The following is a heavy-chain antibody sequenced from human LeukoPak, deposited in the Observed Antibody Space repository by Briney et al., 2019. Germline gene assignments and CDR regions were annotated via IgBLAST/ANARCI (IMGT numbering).Heavy chain of an antibody. CDR3: ARGSSGWYSLDY. J-gene: IGHJ4*02. V-gene: IGHV1-69*05. D-gene: IGHD6-19*01. CDR2: IIPIFGTA. CDR1: GGTFSSYA. Sequence: SVKVSCKASGGTFSSYAINWVRQAPGQGLEWMGGIIPIFGTANYAQKLQGRVTITTDESTSIVYMELSSLRSEDTAVYYCARGSSGWYSLDYWGQGTLVTVSS.